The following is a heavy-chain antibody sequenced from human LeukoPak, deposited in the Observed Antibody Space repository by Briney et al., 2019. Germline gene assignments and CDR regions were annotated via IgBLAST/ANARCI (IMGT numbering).Heavy chain of an antibody. CDR3: ATGYDYVWGSYRYTGFDY. D-gene: IGHD3-16*02. CDR2: FDPEDGET. Sequence: ASVKVSCKVSGYTLTELSMHWVRQPPGKGLEWMGGFDPEDGETIYAQKFQGRVTMTEDTSTDTAYMELSSLRSEDTAVYYCATGYDYVWGSYRYTGFDYWGQGTLVTVSS. V-gene: IGHV1-24*01. CDR1: GYTLTELS. J-gene: IGHJ4*02.